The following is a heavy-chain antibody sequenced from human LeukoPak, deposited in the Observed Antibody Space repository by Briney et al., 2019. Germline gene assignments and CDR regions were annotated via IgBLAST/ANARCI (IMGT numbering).Heavy chain of an antibody. CDR3: ARVGYSSLPVWDYYMDV. V-gene: IGHV4-59*01. Sequence: SETLSLTCTVSGGSISSYYWSWIRQPPGKGLEWIGYIYYSGSTNYNPSLKSRVTISVDTSKNQFSLKLSSVTAADTAVYYCARVGYSSLPVWDYYMDVWGKGTTVTVSS. CDR1: GGSISSYY. D-gene: IGHD6-13*01. J-gene: IGHJ6*03. CDR2: IYYSGST.